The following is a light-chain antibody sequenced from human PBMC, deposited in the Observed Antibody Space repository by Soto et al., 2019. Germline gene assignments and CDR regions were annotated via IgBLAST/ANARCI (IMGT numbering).Light chain of an antibody. CDR3: QQRSNWPRGIT. CDR1: QSVSSSY. J-gene: IGKJ5*01. V-gene: IGKV3D-20*02. CDR2: GAS. Sequence: EIVMTQSPASLSVSPGERATLSCRASQSVSSSYLAWYQQKPGQAPRLLIYGASSRATGIPDRFSGSGSGTDFTLTISSLEPEDFAVYYCQQRSNWPRGITFGQGTRLEIK.